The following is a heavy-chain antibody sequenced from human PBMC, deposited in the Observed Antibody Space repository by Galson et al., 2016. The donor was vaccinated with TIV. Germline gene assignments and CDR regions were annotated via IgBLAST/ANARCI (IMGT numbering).Heavy chain of an antibody. CDR2: IKTKTDGGTA. CDR1: GFTFNNAW. J-gene: IGHJ4*02. V-gene: IGHV3-15*01. CDR3: TTTWPTITTYYFNY. D-gene: IGHD5-24*01. Sequence: SLRLSCAASGFTFNNAWMNWVRQAPGKGLEWVGRIKTKTDGGTADYAAPVKGRFTVSRGDSKNTLYLQMNGLKSEDTAVYYCTTTWPTITTYYFNYWGQGAPVTVSS.